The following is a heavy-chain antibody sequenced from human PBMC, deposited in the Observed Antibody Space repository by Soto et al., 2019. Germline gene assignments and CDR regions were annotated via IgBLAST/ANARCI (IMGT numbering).Heavy chain of an antibody. Sequence: VQLVESGGGLIQPGGSLRLSCVASGLTVSQNYMAWVRQAPERGPQWGSVLYAEGSTYYTESVKGRFTISRDPSKNTLFLQLDVLRAEDTAVYYCVRPRPSGENYGMDVWGQGTTVTVSS. J-gene: IGHJ6*02. CDR3: VRPRPSGENYGMDV. CDR2: LYAEGST. V-gene: IGHV3-53*01. CDR1: GLTVSQNY. D-gene: IGHD1-26*01.